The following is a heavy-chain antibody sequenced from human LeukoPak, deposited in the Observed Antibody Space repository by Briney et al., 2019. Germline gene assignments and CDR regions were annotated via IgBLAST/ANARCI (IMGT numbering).Heavy chain of an antibody. CDR1: GFTFSSYW. CDR3: ATSGSASGTLRGRSDY. CDR2: IKQDGSQK. D-gene: IGHD6-13*01. J-gene: IGHJ4*02. Sequence: GGSLNLSCAASGFTFSSYWMSWVRQAPGKGLEWVANIKQDGSQKFYVDSVKGRFIISRDNAQNSLYLQMNSLTAEDTAVYYCATSGSASGTLRGRSDYWGQGTLVTVSS. V-gene: IGHV3-7*01.